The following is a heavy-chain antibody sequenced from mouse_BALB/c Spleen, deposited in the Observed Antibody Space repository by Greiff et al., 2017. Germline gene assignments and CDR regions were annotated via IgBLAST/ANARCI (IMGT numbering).Heavy chain of an antibody. CDR1: GFTFSSFG. Sequence: EVKLMESGGGLVQPGGSRKLSCAASGFTFSSFGMHWVRQAPEKGLEWVAYISSGSSTIYYADTVKGRFTISRDNPKNTLFLQMTSLRSEDTAMYYCAREGGYGNRYYAMDYWGQGTSVTVSS. CDR3: AREGGYGNRYYAMDY. J-gene: IGHJ4*01. V-gene: IGHV5-17*02. CDR2: ISSGSSTI. D-gene: IGHD2-10*02.